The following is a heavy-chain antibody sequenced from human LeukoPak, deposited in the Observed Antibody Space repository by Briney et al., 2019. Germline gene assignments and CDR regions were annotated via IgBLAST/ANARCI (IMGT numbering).Heavy chain of an antibody. Sequence: ASVKVPCKASGGTFSSYAISWVRQAPGQGLEWMGGIIPIFGTANYAQKFQGRVTITADESTSTAYMELSSLRSEDTAVYYCARGIQLWLIDYWGQGTLVTVSS. CDR1: GGTFSSYA. V-gene: IGHV1-69*01. D-gene: IGHD5-18*01. CDR2: IIPIFGTA. J-gene: IGHJ4*02. CDR3: ARGIQLWLIDY.